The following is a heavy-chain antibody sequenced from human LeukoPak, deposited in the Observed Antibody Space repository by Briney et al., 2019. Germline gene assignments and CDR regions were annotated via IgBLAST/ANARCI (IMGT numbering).Heavy chain of an antibody. CDR1: GFTFSSYE. V-gene: IGHV3-48*03. D-gene: IGHD1-26*01. J-gene: IGHJ4*02. CDR3: ARVIVGAILFDY. CDR2: ISSSGSTI. Sequence: GGSLRLSCAASGFTFSSYEMNRVRQAPGKGLEWVSYISSSGSTIYYADSVKGRFTISRDNAKNSLYLQMNSLRAEDTAVYYCARVIVGAILFDYWGQGTLVTVSS.